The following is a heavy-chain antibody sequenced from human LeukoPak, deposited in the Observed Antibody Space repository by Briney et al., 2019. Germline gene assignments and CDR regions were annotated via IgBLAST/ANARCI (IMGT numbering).Heavy chain of an antibody. CDR3: ASYSSSWTGYFQH. V-gene: IGHV3-21*01. Sequence: PGGSLRLSCAASGFTFSSYSMNWVRKAPGKGLEWVSSISSSSSYIYYADSVKGRFTISRDNAKNSLYLQMNSLRAEDTAVYYCASYSSSWTGYFQHWGQGTLVTVSS. J-gene: IGHJ1*01. D-gene: IGHD6-13*01. CDR1: GFTFSSYS. CDR2: ISSSSSYI.